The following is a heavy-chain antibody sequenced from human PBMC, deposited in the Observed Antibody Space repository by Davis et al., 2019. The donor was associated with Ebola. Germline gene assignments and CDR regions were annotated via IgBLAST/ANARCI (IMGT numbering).Heavy chain of an antibody. CDR1: GFTFGSYS. Sequence: GESLKISCAASGFTFGSYSMSWVRQAPGKGLEWVSCISTSSTYIYYADSVKGRFTISRDNAKNSLYLQLNSLRAEDTAVYYCARAGYYYDSSDYYEYPSWFDPWGQGTLVTVSS. D-gene: IGHD3-22*01. J-gene: IGHJ5*02. CDR3: ARAGYYYDSSDYYEYPSWFDP. V-gene: IGHV3-21*04. CDR2: ISTSSTYI.